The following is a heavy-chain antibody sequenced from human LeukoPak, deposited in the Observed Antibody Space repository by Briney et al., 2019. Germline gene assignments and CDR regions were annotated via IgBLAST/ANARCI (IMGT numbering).Heavy chain of an antibody. CDR3: VRGSSGWKGGDY. D-gene: IGHD6-19*01. V-gene: IGHV3-7*01. Sequence: GGSLRLSCAASGFTFSSHWMKWVRQAPGKGPEWVATIKYDGSEKYYVDSVKGLFTISRDNAKSSLYLQTDSLRVEDTAVYYCVRGSSGWKGGDYWGQGTLVTVSS. CDR1: GFTFSSHW. J-gene: IGHJ4*02. CDR2: IKYDGSEK.